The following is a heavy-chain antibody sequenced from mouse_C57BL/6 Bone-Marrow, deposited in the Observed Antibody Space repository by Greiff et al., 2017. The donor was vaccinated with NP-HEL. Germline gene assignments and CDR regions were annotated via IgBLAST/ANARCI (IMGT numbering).Heavy chain of an antibody. CDR1: GFTFSSYA. Sequence: EVNLVESGGGLVKPGGSLKLSCAASGFTFSSYAMSWVRQTPEKRLEWVATISDGGSYTYYQDNVKGRFTISRDKANSNLYLQMSHLKSEDTAMYYCARSLYDGYLSYWYFDVWGTGTTVTVSS. CDR2: ISDGGSYT. CDR3: ARSLYDGYLSYWYFDV. J-gene: IGHJ1*03. D-gene: IGHD2-3*01. V-gene: IGHV5-4*03.